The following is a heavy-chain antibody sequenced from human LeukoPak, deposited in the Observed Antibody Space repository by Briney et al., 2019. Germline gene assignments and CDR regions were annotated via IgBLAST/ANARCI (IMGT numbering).Heavy chain of an antibody. CDR2: IYPGDSDT. D-gene: IGHD6-13*01. CDR3: ARLDGYSSSWYGYYFDY. J-gene: IGHJ4*02. V-gene: IGHV5-51*01. Sequence: GESLKISCKGSGYSFTSYWIGWVRQMPGKGLEWMGIIYPGDSDTRYSPSFQGQVTISADNSISTAYLQWSSLKASDTAMYYCARLDGYSSSWYGYYFDYWGQGTLVTVSS. CDR1: GYSFTSYW.